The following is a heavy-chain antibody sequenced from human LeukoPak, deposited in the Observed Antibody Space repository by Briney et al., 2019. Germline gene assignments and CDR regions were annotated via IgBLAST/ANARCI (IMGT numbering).Heavy chain of an antibody. CDR2: IYPSGST. Sequence: SETLSLTCTVSGGSISYYYWSWIRQPAGKGLEWIGRIYPSGSTNYNPSLKSRVTMSVDTSKHQFSLKLISVTAADTAVYYCARDEGSDSSGLPLYWGQGTLVTVSS. D-gene: IGHD3-22*01. CDR3: ARDEGSDSSGLPLY. J-gene: IGHJ4*02. CDR1: GGSISYYY. V-gene: IGHV4-4*07.